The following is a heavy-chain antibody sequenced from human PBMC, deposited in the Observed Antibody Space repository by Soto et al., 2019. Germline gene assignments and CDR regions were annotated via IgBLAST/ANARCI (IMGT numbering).Heavy chain of an antibody. V-gene: IGHV3-74*01. CDR1: GFTFGNYW. CDR2: IHSDGSIT. CDR3: ARGRGSFYLDF. D-gene: IGHD1-26*01. J-gene: IGHJ4*02. Sequence: EVQLVESGGGLVQPGGSLRLSCAASGFTFGNYWMCWVRQAPGKGLEWVSRIHSDGSITTYADSVKGRFTISRDVAKNTLYLQMDSLRAEDTAIYYCARGRGSFYLDFWGQGALVTVSS.